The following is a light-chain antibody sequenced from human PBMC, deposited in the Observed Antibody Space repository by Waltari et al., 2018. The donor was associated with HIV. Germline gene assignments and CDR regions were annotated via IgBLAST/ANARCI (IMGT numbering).Light chain of an antibody. CDR3: AAWDDSLSGFWV. CDR2: RNN. CDR1: SSNIGSNY. J-gene: IGLJ3*02. Sequence: QSVLTQPPSASGTPGQRVTISCSGSSSNIGSNYVYWYQQLPGTAPKLLTYRNNRRPSGVPDRFSCSKSGTSASLAISGLRSEDEADYYCAAWDDSLSGFWVFGGGTKLTVL. V-gene: IGLV1-47*01.